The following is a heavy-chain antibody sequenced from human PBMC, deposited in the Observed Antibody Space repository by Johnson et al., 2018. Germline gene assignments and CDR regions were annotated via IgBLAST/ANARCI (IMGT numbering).Heavy chain of an antibody. D-gene: IGHD6-19*01. CDR2: ISSSSSTI. Sequence: VQLVESGGGLVQPGGSLRLSCAASGFTFSSYSMNWVRQAPGKGLEWVSYISSSSSTIYYADSVKGRFTISRDNAKNSLYLQMNSLRAEDRAGYSCGSSGWYGQYFQHWGQGTLVTVSS. V-gene: IGHV3-48*01. CDR1: GFTFSSYS. CDR3: GSSGWYGQYFQH. J-gene: IGHJ1*01.